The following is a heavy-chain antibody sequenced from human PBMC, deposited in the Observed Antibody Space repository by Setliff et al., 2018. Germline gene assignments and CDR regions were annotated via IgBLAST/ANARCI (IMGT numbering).Heavy chain of an antibody. V-gene: IGHV3-48*03. J-gene: IGHJ6*02. D-gene: IGHD2-21*02. Sequence: GGSLRLSCAASGFTFSSYEMNWVRQAPGKGLEWVSYVSSSGSTIYYADSVKGRFTISRDNSKNTPYLQMDSPRAEDTAVYYCARNWVTAQHYYYGMDVWGQGTTVTVSS. CDR1: GFTFSSYE. CDR3: ARNWVTAQHYYYGMDV. CDR2: VSSSGSTI.